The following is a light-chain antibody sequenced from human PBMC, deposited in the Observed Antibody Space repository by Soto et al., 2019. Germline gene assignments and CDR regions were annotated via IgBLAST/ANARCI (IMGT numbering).Light chain of an antibody. CDR1: SSNIGSNT. Sequence: QSVLTQPPSASGTPGQRVTISCSGSSSNIGSNTVNWYQQLPGTAPKLLISSNNQRPSGVTDRFSGSKSGTSASLAISGLQSEDESDYYCAAWDDSLNGYVVFGGGTQLTVL. J-gene: IGLJ2*01. CDR3: AAWDDSLNGYVV. V-gene: IGLV1-44*01. CDR2: SNN.